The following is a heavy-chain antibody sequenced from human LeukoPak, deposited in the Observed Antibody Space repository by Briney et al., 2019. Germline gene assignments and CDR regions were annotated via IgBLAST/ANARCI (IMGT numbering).Heavy chain of an antibody. CDR3: ARAGGTAMVRVWFDP. D-gene: IGHD5-18*01. Sequence: PSETLSLTCAVYGGSFSGYYWSWIRQPPGKGLEWIGEINHSGSTNYNPSLKSRVTISVDTSKNQFSLKLSSVTAADTAVYYCARAGGTAMVRVWFDPWGQGTLVTVSS. CDR2: INHSGST. CDR1: GGSFSGYY. V-gene: IGHV4-34*01. J-gene: IGHJ5*02.